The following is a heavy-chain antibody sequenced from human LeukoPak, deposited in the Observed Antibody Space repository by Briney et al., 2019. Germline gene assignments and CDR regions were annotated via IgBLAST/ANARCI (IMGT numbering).Heavy chain of an antibody. CDR2: IKQDESEK. J-gene: IGHJ4*02. CDR3: ARVTYGSGTYGAFDY. D-gene: IGHD3-10*01. Sequence: GGSLRLSCAASGFSVSRYWMSWVRQAPGEGLEWVANIKQDESEKDYVDSVRGRFTISRDNAKNSLYLQMNSLRAEDTAVYYCARVTYGSGTYGAFDYWGQGTLVTVSS. V-gene: IGHV3-7*03. CDR1: GFSVSRYW.